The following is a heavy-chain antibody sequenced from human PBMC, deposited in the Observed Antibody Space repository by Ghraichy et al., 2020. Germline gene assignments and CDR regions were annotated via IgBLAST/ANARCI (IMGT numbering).Heavy chain of an antibody. J-gene: IGHJ6*03. V-gene: IGHV4-4*02. Sequence: SETLSLTCAVSGGSISSSNWWSWVRQPPGKGLEWIGEIYHSGSTNYNPSLKSRVTISVDKSKNQFSLKLSSVTAADTAVYYCARWGGGEGIFGVVTKVFYYMDVWGKGTTVTVSS. CDR1: GGSISSSNW. CDR2: IYHSGST. D-gene: IGHD3-3*01. CDR3: ARWGGGEGIFGVVTKVFYYMDV.